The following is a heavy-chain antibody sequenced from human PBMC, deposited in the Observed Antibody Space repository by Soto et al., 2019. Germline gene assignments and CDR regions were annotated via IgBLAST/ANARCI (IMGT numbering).Heavy chain of an antibody. CDR3: ARNFYDSSGYLGAPTKKNAEYFQH. D-gene: IGHD3-22*01. J-gene: IGHJ1*01. CDR2: ISYDGSNK. CDR1: GLTCSSYA. Sequence: VGSLRLSCAASGLTCSSYAMHWVRQAPGKGLEWVAVISYDGSNKYYADSVKGRFTISRDNSKNTLYLQMNSLRAEDTAVYYCARNFYDSSGYLGAPTKKNAEYFQHWGQGTLVTISS. V-gene: IGHV3-30-3*01.